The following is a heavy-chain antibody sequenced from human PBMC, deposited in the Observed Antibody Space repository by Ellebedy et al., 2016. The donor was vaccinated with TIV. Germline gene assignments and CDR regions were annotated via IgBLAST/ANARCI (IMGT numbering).Heavy chain of an antibody. V-gene: IGHV3-9*01. Sequence: SLKISCAASGFTFDDYAMHWVRQAPGKGLEWVSGISWNSGSIGYADSVKGRFTISRDNAKNSLYLQMNSLRAEDTALYYCAKDMGESNRHPDFDYWGQGTLVTVSS. CDR1: GFTFDDYA. CDR2: ISWNSGSI. CDR3: AKDMGESNRHPDFDY. D-gene: IGHD3-16*01. J-gene: IGHJ4*02.